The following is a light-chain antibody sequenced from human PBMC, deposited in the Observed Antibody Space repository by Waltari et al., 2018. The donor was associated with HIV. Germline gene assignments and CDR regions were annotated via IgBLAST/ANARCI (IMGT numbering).Light chain of an antibody. CDR2: GAS. CDR1: QSVYKN. CDR3: QQYDRWPQT. V-gene: IGKV3-15*01. Sequence: EIVITQSPVSPSGSPGEGATLSRRASQSVYKNVAWYQQQSVQAPRLLIFGASTRASGVPLRFSGSGSGTEFTLTISSLRSEDFVVYYCQQYDRWPQTFGQGTKLEIK. J-gene: IGKJ2*01.